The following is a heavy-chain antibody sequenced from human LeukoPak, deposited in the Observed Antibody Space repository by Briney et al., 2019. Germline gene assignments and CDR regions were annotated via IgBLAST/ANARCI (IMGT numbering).Heavy chain of an antibody. D-gene: IGHD3-22*01. CDR1: GFTFANFA. V-gene: IGHV3-23*01. CDR3: AKIDRYDSAGYSDC. J-gene: IGHJ4*02. CDR2: ISGSGSTT. Sequence: QPGGPLGLSCEASGFTFANFAMSWVRQAPGKGLEWVSGISGSGSTTYYADSVKGRFTISRDNSKDTLSLRMTSLRDEDTAVYYCAKIDRYDSAGYSDCWGQGTLVTVSS.